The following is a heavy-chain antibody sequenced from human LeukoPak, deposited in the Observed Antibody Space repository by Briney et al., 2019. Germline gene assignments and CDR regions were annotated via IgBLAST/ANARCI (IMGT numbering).Heavy chain of an antibody. V-gene: IGHV3-49*03. CDR1: GFTFGDYA. CDR3: TRTLAVAAWSQAFDY. CDR2: IRSKAYGGTT. J-gene: IGHJ4*02. D-gene: IGHD6-19*01. Sequence: GGSLRLSCTASGFTFGDYAMSWFRQAPGKGLEWVGFIRSKAYGGTTEYAASVKGRFTISRDDSKSIAYLQMNSLKTEDTAVYYCTRTLAVAAWSQAFDYWGQGTLVTVSS.